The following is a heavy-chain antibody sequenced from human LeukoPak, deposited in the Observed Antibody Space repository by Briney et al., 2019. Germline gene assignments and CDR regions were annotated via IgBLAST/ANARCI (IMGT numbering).Heavy chain of an antibody. CDR1: GYTFTGYY. CDR3: ARGYSYGFDY. V-gene: IGHV1-2*06. J-gene: IGHJ4*02. D-gene: IGHD5-18*01. CDR2: INPNSAGT. Sequence: ASVKVSCKASGYTFTGYYMHWVRQAPGQGLGWMGRINPNSAGTNYAQRFQGRVTMTRDTSISTAYMELSRLRSDDTAVYYCARGYSYGFDYWGQGTLVTVSS.